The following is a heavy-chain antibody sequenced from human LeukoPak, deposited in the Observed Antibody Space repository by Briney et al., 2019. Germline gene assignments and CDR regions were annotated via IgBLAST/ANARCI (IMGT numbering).Heavy chain of an antibody. V-gene: IGHV4-59*01. CDR2: IYYSGST. Sequence: SETLSLTCTVSVGSISSYYWSWLRRPAGKGLDWIGYIYYSGSTSYNPSLKSRVTISVDTCKNQFSLKLTSVTAADTAVCYFATYDSSGFNTFDIWGQGTMVTVSS. D-gene: IGHD3-22*01. J-gene: IGHJ3*02. CDR1: VGSISSYY. CDR3: ATYDSSGFNTFDI.